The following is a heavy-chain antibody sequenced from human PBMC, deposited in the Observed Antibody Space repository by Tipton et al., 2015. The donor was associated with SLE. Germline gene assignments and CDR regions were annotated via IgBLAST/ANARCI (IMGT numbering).Heavy chain of an antibody. J-gene: IGHJ4*02. CDR1: GDSITSYY. D-gene: IGHD3-10*01. V-gene: IGHV4-59*01. CDR3: ARDGSPVGLYYFDY. Sequence: TLSLTCTVSGDSITSYYWNWIRQPPGKGLEWIGYIHYSGRTNYNPSLKSRVTISVDTSKKQFSLKLSSMTAADTAVYYCARDGSPVGLYYFDYWGQGTLVTVSS. CDR2: IHYSGRT.